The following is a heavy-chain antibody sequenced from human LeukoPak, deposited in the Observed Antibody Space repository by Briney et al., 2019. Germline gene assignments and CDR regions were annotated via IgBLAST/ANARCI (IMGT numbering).Heavy chain of an antibody. CDR3: ARHDAGIAARPFDN. J-gene: IGHJ4*02. CDR1: GGSISGYF. V-gene: IGHV4-59*08. D-gene: IGHD6-6*01. CDR2: IYYTGAT. Sequence: SETLSLTCTVSGGSISGYFWSCIRQPPGQGLEFIGYIYYTGATLYNPSLKSRVTMSVDTSKNQFSLKLSSVTAADTAVYYCARHDAGIAARPFDNWGQGTLVTVSS.